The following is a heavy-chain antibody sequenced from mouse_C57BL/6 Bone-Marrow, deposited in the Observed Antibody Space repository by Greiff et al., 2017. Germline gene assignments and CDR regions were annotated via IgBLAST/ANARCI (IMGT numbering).Heavy chain of an antibody. Sequence: VQLQQSGPELVKPGASVKISCKASGYSFTGYYMHWVKQSHGNILDWIGYIYPYNGVSSYNQKFKGKATLTVAKSSSTAYMELRILTSEDSAVYYCVSYYYGSSEFAYWGQGTLVTVSA. D-gene: IGHD1-1*01. V-gene: IGHV1-31*01. CDR1: GYSFTGYY. CDR3: VSYYYGSSEFAY. CDR2: IYPYNGVS. J-gene: IGHJ3*01.